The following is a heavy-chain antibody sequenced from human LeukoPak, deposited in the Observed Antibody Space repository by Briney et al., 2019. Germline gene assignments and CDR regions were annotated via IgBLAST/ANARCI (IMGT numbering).Heavy chain of an antibody. CDR1: GFSLTTYG. CDR2: IRSNGINT. D-gene: IGHD3-16*01. J-gene: IGHJ5*02. Sequence: AGGSLRLSCEVSGFSLTTYGMLWVRQAPGKGLEWVAFIRSNGINTYYGDSVKGRFTISRDISKSTLYLQMNSLTTDDTALYFCAKDRPLKGGFDPWGQGSLVIVSS. V-gene: IGHV3-30*02. CDR3: AKDRPLKGGFDP.